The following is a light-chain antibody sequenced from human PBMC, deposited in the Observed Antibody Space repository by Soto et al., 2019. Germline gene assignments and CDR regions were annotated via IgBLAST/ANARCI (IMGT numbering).Light chain of an antibody. J-gene: IGLJ3*02. CDR1: SSDVGGYNS. V-gene: IGLV2-14*01. CDR2: EVS. Sequence: QSALTQPASVSGPPGQSITFSCTGTSSDVGGYNSVSWYQQHAGKAPKLMIYEVSNRPSGVSNRFSGSKSGNTASLTISGLQAEDEADYYCSSYTNSNTLVFGGGTKLTVL. CDR3: SSYTNSNTLV.